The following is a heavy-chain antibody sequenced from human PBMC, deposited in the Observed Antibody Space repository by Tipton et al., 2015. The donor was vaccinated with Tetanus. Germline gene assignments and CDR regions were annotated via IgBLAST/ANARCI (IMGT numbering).Heavy chain of an antibody. CDR3: AREETYYDSSGYSRWFDP. V-gene: IGHV3-33*01. Sequence: LSLTCAASGFTFSSYGMHWVRQAPGKGLEWVAVIWYDGSNKYYADSVKGRFTISRDNSKNTLYLQMNSLRAEDTAVYYCAREETYYDSSGYSRWFDPWGQGTLVTVSS. CDR2: IWYDGSNK. J-gene: IGHJ5*02. D-gene: IGHD3-22*01. CDR1: GFTFSSYG.